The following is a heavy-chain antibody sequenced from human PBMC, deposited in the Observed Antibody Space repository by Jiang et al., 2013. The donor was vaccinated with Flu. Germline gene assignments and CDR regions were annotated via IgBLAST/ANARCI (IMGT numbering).Heavy chain of an antibody. J-gene: IGHJ4*02. D-gene: IGHD3-22*01. CDR2: IYSGGST. V-gene: IGHV3-53*01. CDR3: ARAPYYYDSSGYYYFDY. CDR1: GFTVSSNY. Sequence: LLESGGGLIQPGGSLRLSCAASGFTVSSNYMSWVRQAPGKGLEWVSVIYSGGSTYYADSVKGRFTISRDNSKNTLYLQMNSLRAEDTAVYYCARAPYYYDSSGYYYFDYWGQGTLVTVSS.